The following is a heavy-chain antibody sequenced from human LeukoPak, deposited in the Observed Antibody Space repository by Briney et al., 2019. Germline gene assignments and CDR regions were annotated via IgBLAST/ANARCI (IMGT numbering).Heavy chain of an antibody. V-gene: IGHV4-39*07. D-gene: IGHD3-22*01. CDR3: ARVLYYYDSSGYRVYGCDAFDI. J-gene: IGHJ3*02. CDR2: IYYSGST. Sequence: PSETLSLTCTVSGGSISSSSYYWGWIRQPPGKGLEWIGSIYYSGSTYYNPSLKSRVTISVDTSKNQFSLKLSSVTAADTAVYYCARVLYYYDSSGYRVYGCDAFDIWGRGTMVTVSS. CDR1: GGSISSSSYY.